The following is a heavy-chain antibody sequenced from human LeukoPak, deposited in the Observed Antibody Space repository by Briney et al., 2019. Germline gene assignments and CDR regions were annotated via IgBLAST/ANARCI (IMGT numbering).Heavy chain of an antibody. V-gene: IGHV3-7*01. J-gene: IGHJ3*02. CDR2: IKQDGSEK. D-gene: IGHD1-26*01. CDR3: ASPWELPPGGRSDAFDI. CDR1: GFTFGRYW. Sequence: GGSLRLSCAASGFTFGRYWMTWVRQAPGKGLEWVANIKQDGSEKYYVDSVKGRFTISRDNAKNSLYLQMNSLRAEDTAVYYCASPWELPPGGRSDAFDIWGQGTMVTVSS.